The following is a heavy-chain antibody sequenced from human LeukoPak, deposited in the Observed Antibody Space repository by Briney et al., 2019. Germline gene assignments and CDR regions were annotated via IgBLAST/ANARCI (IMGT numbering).Heavy chain of an antibody. D-gene: IGHD3-10*01. V-gene: IGHV4-34*01. J-gene: IGHJ4*02. CDR3: ARSYGSGSYYKLVFDY. CDR2: IYHSGGT. Sequence: SETLSHTRTLSGGSISSYYWSWSRQPPGRGREWRGEIYHSGGTNYNPSLRSRVTISVDTSKNQFSLKLSSVTAADTAVYYCARSYGSGSYYKLVFDYWGQGTLVTVSS. CDR1: GGSISSYY.